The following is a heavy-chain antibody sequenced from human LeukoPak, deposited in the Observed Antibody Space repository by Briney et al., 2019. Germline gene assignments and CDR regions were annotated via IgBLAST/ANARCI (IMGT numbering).Heavy chain of an antibody. V-gene: IGHV1-8*01. CDR1: GYTFTSYD. Sequence: ASVKVSCKASGYTFTSYDINWVRQATGQGLEWMGWMNPNSGNTGYAQKFQGRVTMTRNTSISTAYMELSSLRSEDTAVYYCATAGGAYYYGSGSYRHYYYYYMDVWGKGTTVTVSS. J-gene: IGHJ6*03. CDR2: MNPNSGNT. CDR3: ATAGGAYYYGSGSYRHYYYYYMDV. D-gene: IGHD3-10*01.